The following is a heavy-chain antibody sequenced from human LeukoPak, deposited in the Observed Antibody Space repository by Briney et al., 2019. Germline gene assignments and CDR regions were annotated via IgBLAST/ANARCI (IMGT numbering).Heavy chain of an antibody. Sequence: ASVKVSCKASGYTFTSYGISWVRQAPGQGLEWMGWISAYNGNTNYAQKLQGRVTMTTDTSTSTAYMELRSLRSDDTAVYYCARVRATSSSPNYYYYYMDVWGKGTTVTVSS. J-gene: IGHJ6*03. CDR2: ISAYNGNT. V-gene: IGHV1-18*01. CDR1: GYTFTSYG. D-gene: IGHD6-13*01. CDR3: ARVRATSSSPNYYYYYMDV.